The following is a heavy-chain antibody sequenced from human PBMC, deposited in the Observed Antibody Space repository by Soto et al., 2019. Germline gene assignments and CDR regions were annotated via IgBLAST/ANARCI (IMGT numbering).Heavy chain of an antibody. J-gene: IGHJ4*02. CDR1: GYRFTTYY. CDR3: ARDGNFAFRGYSFAFDL. D-gene: IGHD5-18*01. V-gene: IGHV1-2*06. CDR2: MNIDTGGT. Sequence: ASVKVSCKASGYRFTTYYIHWVRQAPGQGLEWMGRMNIDTGGTTYAQKFQGRVTMTRDTSISTAYMEVSGVKSDDTAMYYCARDGNFAFRGYSFAFDLWGQGSLVTVSS.